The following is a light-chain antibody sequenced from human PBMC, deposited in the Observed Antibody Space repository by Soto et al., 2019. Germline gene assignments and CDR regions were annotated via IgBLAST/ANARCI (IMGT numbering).Light chain of an antibody. J-gene: IGLJ2*01. CDR2: EVI. Sequence: QSAPTQPRSVSGSPGQSVTISCTGTSSDVGGYDYVSWYQQSPGKAPKLIIYEVIERPSGVPDRFSGSKSGNTASLTSSGLEGEDEGDYFCCSYAGTYPPVVFGGGTKLTVL. CDR1: SSDVGGYDY. V-gene: IGLV2-11*01. CDR3: CSYAGTYPPVV.